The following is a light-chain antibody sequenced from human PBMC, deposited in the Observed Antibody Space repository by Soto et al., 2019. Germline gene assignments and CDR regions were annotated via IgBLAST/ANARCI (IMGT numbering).Light chain of an antibody. CDR3: SSYTTRSTPPYV. V-gene: IGLV2-14*01. J-gene: IGLJ1*01. CDR1: SSDVGAYNY. Sequence: QSALTQPASVSGSPGQSITISCTGTSSDVGAYNYVSWYQQHPGKAPKLMIYEVSNRPSGVSNRFSGSKSGNTASLTISGLQAEDEADYHCSSYTTRSTPPYVFGTGTKVTVL. CDR2: EVS.